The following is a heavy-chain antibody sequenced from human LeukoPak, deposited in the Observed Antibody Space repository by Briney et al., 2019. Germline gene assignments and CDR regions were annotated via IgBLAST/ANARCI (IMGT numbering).Heavy chain of an antibody. CDR3: ARRAYCSTTSCYVPFDY. Sequence: PSETLSLTCTVSGGSISSSSYYWGWIRQPPGKGLEWTGNIYYSGSTYFNPSLKSRVTISVDTSKNQFSLKLSSVTAADTAVYYCARRAYCSTTSCYVPFDYWGQGTLVTVSS. CDR1: GGSISSSSYY. V-gene: IGHV4-39*01. D-gene: IGHD2-2*01. CDR2: IYYSGST. J-gene: IGHJ4*02.